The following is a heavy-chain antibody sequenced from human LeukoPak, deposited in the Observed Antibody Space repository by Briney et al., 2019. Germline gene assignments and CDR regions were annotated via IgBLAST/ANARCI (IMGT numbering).Heavy chain of an antibody. V-gene: IGHV3-23*01. D-gene: IGHD6-6*01. CDR2: ISGSGGGT. J-gene: IGHJ4*02. Sequence: GGSLRLSCAASGFTFSSYAMSWVRQAPGKGLEWVSAISGSGGGTYYADSVKGRFTISRDNSKNTLYLQMNSLRAEDTAVYYCARTSSIAARYFDYWGQGTLVTVSS. CDR3: ARTSSIAARYFDY. CDR1: GFTFSSYA.